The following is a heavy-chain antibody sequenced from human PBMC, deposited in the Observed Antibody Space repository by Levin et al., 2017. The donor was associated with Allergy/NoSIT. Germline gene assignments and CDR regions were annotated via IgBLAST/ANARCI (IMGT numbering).Heavy chain of an antibody. V-gene: IGHV3-49*03. CDR1: GFTFGEYA. D-gene: IGHD3/OR15-3a*01. CDR3: TRTSALVYAVDFKSDASDI. J-gene: IGHJ3*02. CDR2: IRSKAFGGTT. Sequence: GESLKISCTGSGFTFGEYALSWFRQAPGKGLEWVGFIRSKAFGGTTEYAATVRGRFTISRDDSKSIAYLQMNNLKTEDTAVFYRTRTSALVYAVDFKSDASDIWGQGTVVTVSS.